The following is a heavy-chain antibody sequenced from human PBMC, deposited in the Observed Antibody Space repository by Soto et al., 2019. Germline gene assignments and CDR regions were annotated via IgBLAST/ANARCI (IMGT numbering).Heavy chain of an antibody. V-gene: IGHV1-69*06. CDR2: IIPIFGTA. D-gene: IGHD3-22*01. CDR3: AKGSGYKYYFDY. J-gene: IGHJ4*02. Sequence: SVKVYCKASGGPFSSYAISLVRQAPGQGLEWMGGIIPIFGTANYAQKFQGRVTITADKSASTAYMELSSLRSEDTAVYYCAKGSGYKYYFDYWGQGTMVTVSS. CDR1: GGPFSSYA.